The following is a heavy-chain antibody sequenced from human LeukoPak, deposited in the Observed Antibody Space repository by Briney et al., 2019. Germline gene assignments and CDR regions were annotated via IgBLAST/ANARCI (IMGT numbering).Heavy chain of an antibody. J-gene: IGHJ3*02. V-gene: IGHV5-51*01. CDR3: ASSLYCSGGSCLADAAFDI. CDR2: IYPGDSDT. Sequence: GESLKISCKGSGYSFTSYWIGWVRQMPGKGLEWMGIIYPGDSDTRYSPSFQGQVTISADKSISTAYLQWSSLKASDTAMFYCASSLYCSGGSCLADAAFDIWGQGTMVTVSS. CDR1: GYSFTSYW. D-gene: IGHD2-15*01.